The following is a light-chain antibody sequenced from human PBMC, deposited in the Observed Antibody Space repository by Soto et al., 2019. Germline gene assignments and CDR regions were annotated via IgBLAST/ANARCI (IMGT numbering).Light chain of an antibody. CDR3: MQGTHWPPFT. CDR1: QILVYSDGNTY. V-gene: IGKV2-30*01. CDR2: KVS. Sequence: VVMTQSPLSLPVTLGQPASISCRSSQILVYSDGNTYLNWFQQRPGQSPRRLIYKVSKRDSGVPDRFSGSGSGTDFTLKISRVEAEDVGVYYCMQGTHWPPFTFGPGTKVDIK. J-gene: IGKJ3*01.